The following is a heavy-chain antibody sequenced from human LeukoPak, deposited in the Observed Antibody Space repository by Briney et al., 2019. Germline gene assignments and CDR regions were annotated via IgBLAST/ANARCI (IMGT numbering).Heavy chain of an antibody. CDR3: ARVRRSSSSKGPYYFDY. V-gene: IGHV4-34*01. D-gene: IGHD6-6*01. CDR2: INHSGST. J-gene: IGHJ4*02. Sequence: SETLSLTCAVYGGSLSGYYWSWIRQPPGKGLEWIGEINHSGSTNYNPSLKSRVTISVDTSKNQFSLKLSSVTAADTAVYYCARVRRSSSSKGPYYFDYWGQGTLVTVSS. CDR1: GGSLSGYY.